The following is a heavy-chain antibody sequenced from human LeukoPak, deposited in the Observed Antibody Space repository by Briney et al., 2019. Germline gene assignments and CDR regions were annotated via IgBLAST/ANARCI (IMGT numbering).Heavy chain of an antibody. D-gene: IGHD1-1*01. Sequence: SETLSLTCAVYGGSFSGYYWSWIRQPPGKGLEWIGEINHSGSTNYNPSLKSRVTISVDTSKNQFSLKLSSVTAADTAVYYCARVKYTTRPFDYWGQGTLVTVSS. CDR1: GGSFSGYY. CDR3: ARVKYTTRPFDY. J-gene: IGHJ4*02. V-gene: IGHV4-34*01. CDR2: INHSGST.